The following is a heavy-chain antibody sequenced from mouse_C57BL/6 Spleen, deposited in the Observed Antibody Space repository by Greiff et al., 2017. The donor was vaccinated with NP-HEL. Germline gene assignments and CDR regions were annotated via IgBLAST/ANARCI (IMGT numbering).Heavy chain of an antibody. J-gene: IGHJ2*01. CDR1: GYTFTDYE. CDR3: TALGGGYYFDY. Sequence: VQLQQSGAELVRPGASVTLSCKASGYTFTDYEMHWVKQTPVHGLEWIGAIDPETGGTAYNQKFKGKAILTADKSSSTAYMELRSLTSEDSAVYYCTALGGGYYFDYWGQGTTLTVSS. D-gene: IGHD4-1*01. V-gene: IGHV1-15*01. CDR2: IDPETGGT.